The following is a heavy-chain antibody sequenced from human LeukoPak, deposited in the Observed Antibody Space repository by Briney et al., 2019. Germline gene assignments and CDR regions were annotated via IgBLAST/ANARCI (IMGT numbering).Heavy chain of an antibody. D-gene: IGHD3-22*01. CDR2: INPNSGDT. J-gene: IGHJ4*02. CDR1: GYTFTGYY. V-gene: IGHV1-2*02. Sequence: GASVKVSCKASGYTFTGYYIHWVRQAPGQGLEWMGWINPNSGDTNYAQKFQGRVTMTRDTSINTVYMEVRRVRSDDTAVYYCAREMGQYYYDSSALSVWGQGTLVTVSS. CDR3: AREMGQYYYDSSALSV.